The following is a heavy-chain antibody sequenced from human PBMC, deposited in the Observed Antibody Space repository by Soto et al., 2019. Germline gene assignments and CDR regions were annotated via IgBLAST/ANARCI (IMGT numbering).Heavy chain of an antibody. Sequence: EVQLLESGGGLVQHGGSLRLSCAASGFTFSSYAMSWVRQAPGKGLEWVSAISGSGGSTYYADSVKGRFTISRDNSKNTLYLQMNSLRAEDTAVYYCAKLEYSSSELFDYWGQGTLVTVSS. D-gene: IGHD6-6*01. CDR3: AKLEYSSSELFDY. CDR1: GFTFSSYA. V-gene: IGHV3-23*01. CDR2: ISGSGGST. J-gene: IGHJ4*02.